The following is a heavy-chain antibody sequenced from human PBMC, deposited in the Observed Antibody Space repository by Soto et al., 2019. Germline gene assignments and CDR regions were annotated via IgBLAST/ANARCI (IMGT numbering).Heavy chain of an antibody. CDR3: AENYDLFTGAFGY. CDR1: GFTFSTYA. CDR2: ITNSGKHT. J-gene: IGHJ4*02. D-gene: IGHD3-9*01. V-gene: IGHV3-23*05. Sequence: GSLRLSCEASGFTFSTYAISWGRQAPGKGRQWISTITNSGKHTYYADSVKGRLTISRDTSTNTLYLEMNNLRAEVTAVYYCAENYDLFTGAFGYWGQGKLVTVSS.